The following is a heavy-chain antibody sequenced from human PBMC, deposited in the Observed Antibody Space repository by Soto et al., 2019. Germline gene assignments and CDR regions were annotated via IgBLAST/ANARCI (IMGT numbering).Heavy chain of an antibody. D-gene: IGHD3-9*01. J-gene: IGHJ4*02. V-gene: IGHV4-4*02. CDR1: GGSISSSNW. Sequence: PSETLSLTCAVSGGSISSSNWWSWVRQPPGKGLEWIGEIYHSGSTNYNPSLKSRATISVDTSKNQFSLKLSSVTAADTAVYYCAGDIVTGYYVFDYWGQGILVTVSS. CDR2: IYHSGST. CDR3: AGDIVTGYYVFDY.